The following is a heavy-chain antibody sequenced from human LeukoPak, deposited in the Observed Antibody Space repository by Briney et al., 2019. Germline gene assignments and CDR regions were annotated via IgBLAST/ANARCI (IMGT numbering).Heavy chain of an antibody. CDR2: ICSGGST. J-gene: IGHJ4*02. V-gene: IGHV3-66*02. Sequence: GGSLRLSCAASGFTVSSNYMSWVRQAPGKGLEWVSVICSGGSTYYADSVKGRFTISRDNSKNTLYLQMNSLRVADTAVYYCARGVVTSFGVVSTHFDGWGGGTLATV. CDR1: GFTVSSNY. D-gene: IGHD3-3*01. CDR3: ARGVVTSFGVVSTHFDG.